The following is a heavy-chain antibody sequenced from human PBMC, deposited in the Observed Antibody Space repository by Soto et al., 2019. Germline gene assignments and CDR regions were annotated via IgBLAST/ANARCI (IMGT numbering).Heavy chain of an antibody. Sequence: GGSLRLSCAASGFTFSSYAMSWVRQAPGKGLEWVSAISGSGGSTYYADSVKGRFTISRDNSKNTLYLQMNSLRAEDTAVYYCAKVRGYSYGSGYYGMDVWGQATTVTVSS. D-gene: IGHD5-18*01. CDR3: AKVRGYSYGSGYYGMDV. CDR1: GFTFSSYA. V-gene: IGHV3-23*01. CDR2: ISGSGGST. J-gene: IGHJ6*02.